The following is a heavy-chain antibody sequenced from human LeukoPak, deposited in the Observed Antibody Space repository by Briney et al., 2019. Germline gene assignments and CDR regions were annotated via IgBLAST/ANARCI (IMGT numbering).Heavy chain of an antibody. CDR1: GFTFSNAW. Sequence: RGSLRLSCAASGFTFSNAWMSWVRQAPGKGLEWVGRIKSKTDGGTTDYVAPVKGRFTISRDDSKNTLYLQMNSLKTEDTAVYYCTRRSIFGVVIHDYWGQGTLVTVSS. CDR2: IKSKTDGGTT. CDR3: TRRSIFGVVIHDY. V-gene: IGHV3-15*01. D-gene: IGHD3-3*01. J-gene: IGHJ4*02.